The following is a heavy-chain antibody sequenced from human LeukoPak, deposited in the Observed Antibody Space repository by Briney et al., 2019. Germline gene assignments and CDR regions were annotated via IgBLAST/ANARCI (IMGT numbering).Heavy chain of an antibody. V-gene: IGHV3-74*01. CDR1: GFTFRSYW. D-gene: IGHD5-24*01. CDR2: LDGDGSST. CDR3: ARDHLGYNSIDY. J-gene: IGHJ4*02. Sequence: GGSLRLSCAASGFTFRSYWMHWVRQAPGKGLVWVSRLDGDGSSTSYADSVGGRFTISRDNAKNALYLQMNSLRADDTAVYYCARDHLGYNSIDYWGQGTLVTVSS.